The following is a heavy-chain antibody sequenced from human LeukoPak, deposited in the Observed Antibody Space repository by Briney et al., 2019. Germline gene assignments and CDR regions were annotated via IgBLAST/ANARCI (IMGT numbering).Heavy chain of an antibody. V-gene: IGHV3-7*05. CDR2: INQDGSEK. CDR3: VRVQASAGDY. D-gene: IGHD6-13*01. J-gene: IGHJ4*02. Sequence: GGSLRLSCAASGFTFSSYSMNWVRQAPGKGLEWVANINQDGSEKDYVDFVKGRFTISRDNAKNSLYLQMNSLRAEDTAVYYCVRVQASAGDYWGQGTLVTVSS. CDR1: GFTFSSYS.